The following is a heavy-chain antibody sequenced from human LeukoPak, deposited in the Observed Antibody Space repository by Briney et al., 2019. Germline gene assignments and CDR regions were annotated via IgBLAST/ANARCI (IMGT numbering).Heavy chain of an antibody. Sequence: GGSLRLSCAASGFTFSNYNMHWVRQAPGKGLEWVANIKQDGSEKYYVDSVKGRFTTSRDNAKNSLYLQMNSLRAEDTAVYYCASYFDWLFHYFDYWGQGTLVTVSS. CDR1: GFTFSNYN. J-gene: IGHJ4*02. CDR3: ASYFDWLFHYFDY. CDR2: IKQDGSEK. D-gene: IGHD3-9*01. V-gene: IGHV3-7*01.